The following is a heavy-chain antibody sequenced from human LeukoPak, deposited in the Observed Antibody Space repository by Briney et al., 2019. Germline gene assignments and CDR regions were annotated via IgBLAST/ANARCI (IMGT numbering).Heavy chain of an antibody. CDR3: ARDSGTTGEVKFDP. V-gene: IGHV4-4*07. J-gene: IGHJ5*02. D-gene: IGHD3-10*01. CDR2: IYSGGST. CDR1: GGSISSYY. Sequence: TSETLSLTCTVSGGSISSYYWSWIRQPAGKGLEWIGRIYSGGSTDYNPSLKSRVTMSVDTSKNKFSLKLSSVTAADTAVYYCARDSGTTGEVKFDPWGQGTLVTVSS.